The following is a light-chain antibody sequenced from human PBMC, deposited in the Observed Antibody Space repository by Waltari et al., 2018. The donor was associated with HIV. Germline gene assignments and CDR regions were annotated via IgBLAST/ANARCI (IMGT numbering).Light chain of an antibody. Sequence: QSVLTQSPSASGTPGQRVIISCSGTIANIGSKTVNWYRQPPGTAPKLLIYRVVKPPSGVPCRSSGSKSGPSASLAISGLQSEDDADYYCAAWDDSLNSYVFGPGTKVTVL. CDR3: AAWDDSLNSYV. CDR1: IANIGSKT. CDR2: RVV. J-gene: IGLJ1*01. V-gene: IGLV1-44*01.